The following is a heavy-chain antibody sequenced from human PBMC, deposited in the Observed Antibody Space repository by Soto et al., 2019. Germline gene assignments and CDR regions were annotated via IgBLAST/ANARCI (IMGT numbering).Heavy chain of an antibody. Sequence: EVQLLESGGGLVQPGGSLRLSCAASGFTFSSYAMSWVRQAPGKGLEWVSAISGSGGSTYYADSVNGRFTISRDNSKNTLYLQMNSLRAEDTAVYYCAKSRAIYYASSGSGGNFDYWGQGTLVTVSS. CDR3: AKSRAIYYASSGSGGNFDY. CDR2: ISGSGGST. D-gene: IGHD3-22*01. J-gene: IGHJ4*02. V-gene: IGHV3-23*01. CDR1: GFTFSSYA.